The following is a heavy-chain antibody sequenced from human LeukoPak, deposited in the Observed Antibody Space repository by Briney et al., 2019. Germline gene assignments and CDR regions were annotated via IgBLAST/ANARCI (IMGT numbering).Heavy chain of an antibody. Sequence: GGSLRLSCAASGFTFSSYAMSWVRQAPGKGLEWVSAISGSGGSTYYADSVKGRFTISRDNSKNTLYLQMNSLRAEDTAVYYCAKDLGYCSSISCYKRDYWGQGTLVTVSS. CDR3: AKDLGYCSSISCYKRDY. J-gene: IGHJ4*02. V-gene: IGHV3-23*01. CDR1: GFTFSSYA. D-gene: IGHD2-2*02. CDR2: ISGSGGST.